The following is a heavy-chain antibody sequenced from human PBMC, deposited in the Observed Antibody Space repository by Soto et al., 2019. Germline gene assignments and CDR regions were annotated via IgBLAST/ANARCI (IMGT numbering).Heavy chain of an antibody. CDR1: GFSLSTSGVG. CDR3: VFGVAYSSN. J-gene: IGHJ4*02. V-gene: IGHV2-5*02. CDR2: IYWDDEK. D-gene: IGHD3-3*01. Sequence: KESGPTLVKPTQTLTLTCTFSGFSLSTSGVGVGWNRQPPGKAMEWLALIYWDDEKRYSPSLKSSLTITKDTSKNQVVLTMTNMDPVDTATYYCVFGVAYSSNWGQGTLVTVSS.